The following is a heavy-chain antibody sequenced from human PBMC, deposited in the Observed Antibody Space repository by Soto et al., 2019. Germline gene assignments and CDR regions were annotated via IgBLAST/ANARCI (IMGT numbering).Heavy chain of an antibody. CDR2: ISGSGGST. CDR3: AKDHAATYGDYVVYYFDY. V-gene: IGHV3-23*01. Sequence: EVQLLESGGGLVQPGGSLRLSCAASGFTFSSYAMSWVRQAPGKGLEWVSAISGSGGSTYYADSVKGRFTISRDNSKNTLYLQMNSLRAEDTAVYYCAKDHAATYGDYVVYYFDYWGQGTLVTVSS. CDR1: GFTFSSYA. D-gene: IGHD4-17*01. J-gene: IGHJ4*02.